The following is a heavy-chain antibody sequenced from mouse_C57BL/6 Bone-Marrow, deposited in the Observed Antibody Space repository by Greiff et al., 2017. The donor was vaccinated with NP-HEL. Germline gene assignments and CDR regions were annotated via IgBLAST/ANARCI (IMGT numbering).Heavy chain of an antibody. J-gene: IGHJ2*01. CDR1: GYTFTGNW. Sequence: VQLQQSGAELMKPGASVKLSCKASGYTFTGNWIEWVKQRPGHGLEWIGEILPGSGNTYYNERFKGKATFTADTSSNTAYMQLSSLTTEDSAIYYCARDYYVSSYIDYWCQGTTPTVTS. CDR3: ARDYYVSSYIDY. CDR2: ILPGSGNT. V-gene: IGHV1-9*01. D-gene: IGHD1-1*01.